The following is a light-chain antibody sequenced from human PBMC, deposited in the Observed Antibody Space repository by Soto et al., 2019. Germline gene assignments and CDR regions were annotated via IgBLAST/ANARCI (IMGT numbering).Light chain of an antibody. CDR1: QGIRND. CDR3: LQDYNYPPT. J-gene: IGKJ1*01. V-gene: IGKV1-6*01. CDR2: AAS. Sequence: AIQMTQSPTSLSASVGDRVTITCRASQGIRNDLGWYQQKPGKAPKLLIYAASSLQSGVPPRFSGSGSGTDFTLTISSLQPEDFATYYCLQDYNYPPTFGQGTKVEIK.